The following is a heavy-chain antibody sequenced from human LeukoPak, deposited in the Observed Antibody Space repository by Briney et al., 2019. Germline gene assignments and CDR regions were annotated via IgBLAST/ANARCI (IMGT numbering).Heavy chain of an antibody. CDR3: ARTDSYENGRYYPHS. J-gene: IGHJ4*02. Sequence: GGSLRLSCAASGFTFINYWMSWVRQAPGKGLEWVANINQAGNDKSYVDPVKGRFTISRDNAKNSLYLQMNTLRVEDTAVYYCARTDSYENGRYYPHSWGQGTLVTVSS. CDR2: INQAGNDK. CDR1: GFTFINYW. D-gene: IGHD3-22*01. V-gene: IGHV3-7*01.